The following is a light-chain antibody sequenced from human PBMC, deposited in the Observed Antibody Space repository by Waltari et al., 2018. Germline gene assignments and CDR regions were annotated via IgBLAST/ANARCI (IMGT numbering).Light chain of an antibody. J-gene: IGKJ5*01. CDR3: QQRHIWIT. Sequence: EIVLTQSPATLSLSPGERATLSCRASQSVSVYLDWYQQRPGQAPRLIIFDASKRATGIPERFSGSGSGTDFTLAISSLEPEDFAVYYCQQRHIWITFGQGTRLEIK. CDR2: DAS. CDR1: QSVSVY. V-gene: IGKV3-11*01.